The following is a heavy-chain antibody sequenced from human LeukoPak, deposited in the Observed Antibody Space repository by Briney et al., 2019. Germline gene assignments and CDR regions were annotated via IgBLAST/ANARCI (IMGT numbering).Heavy chain of an antibody. CDR2: IKHDGSEK. Sequence: GGSLRLSCAASGFIFSDYWMSWVRQAPGKGLEWVANIKHDGSEKYYVDSVKGRFTISRDNARNSLYLLLNSLRAEDTAVYYCARHTAWGQGTLVTVSS. CDR1: GFIFSDYW. V-gene: IGHV3-7*05. CDR3: ARHTA. D-gene: IGHD5-18*01. J-gene: IGHJ1*01.